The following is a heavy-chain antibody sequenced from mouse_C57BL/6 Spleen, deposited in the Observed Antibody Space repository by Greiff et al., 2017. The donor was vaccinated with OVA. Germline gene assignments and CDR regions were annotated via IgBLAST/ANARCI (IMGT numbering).Heavy chain of an antibody. CDR1: GFNIKDYY. J-gene: IGHJ3*01. V-gene: IGHV14-1*01. D-gene: IGHD2-4*01. CDR2: IDPEDGDT. Sequence: VQLQQSGAELVRPGASVKLSCTASGFNIKDYYMHWVKQRPEQGLEWIGRIDPEDGDTEYAPKFQGKATMTADTSSNTAYLQLSSLTSEDTAVYYCTTGDYDYLFAYWGQGTLVTVSA. CDR3: TTGDYDYLFAY.